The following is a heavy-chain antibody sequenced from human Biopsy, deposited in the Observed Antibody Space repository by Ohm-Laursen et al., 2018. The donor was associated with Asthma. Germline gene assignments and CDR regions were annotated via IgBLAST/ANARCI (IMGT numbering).Heavy chain of an antibody. CDR1: GFTFSSYG. CDR3: ARDIVATMIGYYYYGMDV. D-gene: IGHD5-12*01. V-gene: IGHV3-33*01. J-gene: IGHJ6*02. CDR2: IWYDGGNK. Sequence: SLRLSCAASGFTFSSYGMHWVRQAPGKGLEWVAVIWYDGGNKYYADSVKGRFIISRDNSKNTLYRQMNSLRAEDTAVYYCARDIVATMIGYYYYGMDVWGQGTTVTVSS.